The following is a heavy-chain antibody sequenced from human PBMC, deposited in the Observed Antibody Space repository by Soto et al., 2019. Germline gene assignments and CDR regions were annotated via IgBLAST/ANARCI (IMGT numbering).Heavy chain of an antibody. V-gene: IGHV1-2*04. CDR1: GYTFTGYY. J-gene: IGHJ6*03. D-gene: IGHD3-10*01. Sequence: QVQLVQSGAEVKKPGASVKVSCKASGYTFTGYYMHWVRQAPGQGLEWMGWINPNSGGTNYAQKFQGWVNMTRDTSISTAYMELSRLRSDDTAVYYCARGDTMVRGVTEIKPSYYYYMDVWGKGTTVTVSS. CDR2: INPNSGGT. CDR3: ARGDTMVRGVTEIKPSYYYYMDV.